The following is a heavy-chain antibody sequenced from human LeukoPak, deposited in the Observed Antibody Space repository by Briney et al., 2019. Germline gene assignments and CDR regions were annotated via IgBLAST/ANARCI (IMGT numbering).Heavy chain of an antibody. CDR3: ARVQWLVPFDY. Sequence: SETLSLTCTVSGGSVSSGSYYWSWIRQPPGKGLEWIGYVYYTGNTNYNPSLKSRVTISVDTSKNQFSLKLSSVTAADTAVYYCARVQWLVPFDYWGQGTLVTVSS. CDR2: VYYTGNT. V-gene: IGHV4-61*01. CDR1: GGSVSSGSYY. J-gene: IGHJ4*02. D-gene: IGHD6-19*01.